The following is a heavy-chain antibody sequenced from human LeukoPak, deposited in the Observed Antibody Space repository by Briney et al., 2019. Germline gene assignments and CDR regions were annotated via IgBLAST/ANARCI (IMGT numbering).Heavy chain of an antibody. CDR3: ASREYDSSNYYLYYFDY. CDR2: IIPILDIA. Sequence: GASVKVSCKASGGSFSSYAFSWVRQAPGQGLEWMGRIIPILDIANYAQNFQGRVTITADKSTSTAYMEVSSLRSEDTAVYYCASREYDSSNYYLYYFDYWGQGTLVTVSS. CDR1: GGSFSSYA. J-gene: IGHJ4*02. V-gene: IGHV1-69*04. D-gene: IGHD3-22*01.